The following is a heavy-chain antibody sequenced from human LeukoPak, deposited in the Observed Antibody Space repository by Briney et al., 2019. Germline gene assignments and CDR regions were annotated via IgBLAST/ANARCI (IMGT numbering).Heavy chain of an antibody. CDR3: ARDLVTVTKGFDI. V-gene: IGHV4-59*11. J-gene: IGHJ3*02. D-gene: IGHD4-17*01. CDR2: ISYIGTT. Sequence: PSETLSLTCAVSGDSFSSHYWTWIRQLPGRGLEWIGYISYIGTTNYNPSLKSRVTISIDTSKNQFSLKLSSVTTADTAVYYCARDLVTVTKGFDIWGLGTMVSVSS. CDR1: GDSFSSHY.